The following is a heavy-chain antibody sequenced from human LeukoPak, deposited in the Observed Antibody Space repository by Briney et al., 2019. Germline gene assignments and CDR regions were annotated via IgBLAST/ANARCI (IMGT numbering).Heavy chain of an antibody. CDR3: ARDKSLWFGESIDY. CDR2: IWYDGSNK. CDR1: GFTFSSYR. Sequence: PGRSLRLSCAVSGFTFSSYRMPWVRQAPGKGLEWVAVIWYDGSNKYYAVPVKVRVTTSRDNSKNTLYLQMNSLRAEDTAAYYCARDKSLWFGESIDYWGQGTLVTVSS. V-gene: IGHV3-33*01. D-gene: IGHD3-10*01. J-gene: IGHJ4*02.